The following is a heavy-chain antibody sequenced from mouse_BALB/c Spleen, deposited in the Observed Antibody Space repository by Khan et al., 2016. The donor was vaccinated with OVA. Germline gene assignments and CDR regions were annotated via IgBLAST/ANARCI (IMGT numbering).Heavy chain of an antibody. CDR3: ARQPYYHYNIMDY. J-gene: IGHJ4*01. D-gene: IGHD2-10*01. Sequence: QVQLKESGPGLVAPSQSLSITCTISGFSLTNYGVHWVRQPPGKGLEWLVVIWSDGSTTYNSALKSRLSISKDKSKSQVFLKINSLQTDDTAMYFGARQPYYHYNIMDYWGQGTSVTVSS. V-gene: IGHV2-6-1*01. CDR2: IWSDGST. CDR1: GFSLTNYG.